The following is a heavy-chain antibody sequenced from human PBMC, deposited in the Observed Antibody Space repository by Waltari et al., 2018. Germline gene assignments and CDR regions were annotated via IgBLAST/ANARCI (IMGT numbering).Heavy chain of an antibody. CDR1: GGSISSSRYY. CDR2: IYYSGST. V-gene: IGHV4-39*02. D-gene: IGHD6-13*01. J-gene: IGHJ4*02. Sequence: QLQLQESGPGLVKPSETLSLTCTVSGGSISSSRYYWGWIRQPPGKGLEWIGSIYYSGSTYYNPSLKSRVTISVDTSKNQFSLKLSSVTAADTAVYYCARELVGDSSSWNQGFDYWGQGTLVTVSS. CDR3: ARELVGDSSSWNQGFDY.